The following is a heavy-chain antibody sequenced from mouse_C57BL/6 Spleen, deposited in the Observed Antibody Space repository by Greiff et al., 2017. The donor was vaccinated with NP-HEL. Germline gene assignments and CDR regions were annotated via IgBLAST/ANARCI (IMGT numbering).Heavy chain of an antibody. CDR2: IWGVGST. D-gene: IGHD4-1*01. J-gene: IGHJ2*01. V-gene: IGHV2-6*01. CDR3: ARRVTGTLDY. Sequence: VKLLESGPGLVAPSQSLSITCTVSGFSLTSYGVDWVRQSPGKGLEWLGVIWGVGSTNYNSALKSRLSISKDNSKSQVFIKMNSLQTDDTAMYYCARRVTGTLDYWGQGTTLTVSS. CDR1: GFSLTSYG.